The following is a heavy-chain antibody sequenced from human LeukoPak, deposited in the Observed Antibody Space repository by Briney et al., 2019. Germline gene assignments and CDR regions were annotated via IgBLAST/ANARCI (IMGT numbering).Heavy chain of an antibody. V-gene: IGHV3-49*03. D-gene: IGHD3-22*01. Sequence: GGSLRLSCTASGFTFGDYAMSWFRQAPGKGLEWVGFIRSKAYGGTTEYAASVKGRFTISRDDSKSIAHLQMNSLKTEDTAVYYCTRGGETNYYYDSSGYYPNYWGQGTLVTVSS. CDR1: GFTFGDYA. CDR2: IRSKAYGGTT. J-gene: IGHJ4*02. CDR3: TRGGETNYYYDSSGYYPNY.